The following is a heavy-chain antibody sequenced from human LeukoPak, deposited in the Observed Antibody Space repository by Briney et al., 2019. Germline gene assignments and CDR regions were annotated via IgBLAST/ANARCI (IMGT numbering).Heavy chain of an antibody. CDR3: SSAHTSGYFDAFDI. Sequence: GGSLRLSCAASGFTFSSYSMNGVRQAPGKGLEWVSGVYSGGSTYYADSVKGRFTISRDNSKNTLYLQMNSPRAEDTAVYFCSSAHTSGYFDAFDIWGQGTMVTVSS. CDR1: GFTFSSYS. D-gene: IGHD3-22*01. V-gene: IGHV3-66*01. J-gene: IGHJ3*02. CDR2: VYSGGST.